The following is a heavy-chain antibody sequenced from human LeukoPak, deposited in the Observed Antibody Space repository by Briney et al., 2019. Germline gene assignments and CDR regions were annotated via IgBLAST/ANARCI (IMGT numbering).Heavy chain of an antibody. CDR2: ISGNGGGT. Sequence: PGGSLRLSCTASGFTFSTYTMAWVRQAPGGGLEWVSGISGNGGGTYYADSEKGPFANSRDNSKSTLYLQMNSLSADDTAVYYRAKDFGRNLGGPGYWGRGTLVIVSS. V-gene: IGHV3-23*01. D-gene: IGHD1-14*01. J-gene: IGHJ4*02. CDR3: AKDFGRNLGGPGY. CDR1: GFTFSTYT.